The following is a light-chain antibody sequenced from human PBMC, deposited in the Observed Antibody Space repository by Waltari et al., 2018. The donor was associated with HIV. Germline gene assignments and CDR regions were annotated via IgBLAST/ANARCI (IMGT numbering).Light chain of an antibody. Sequence: QSVLTQPPSASGTPGQRVTISCSGSSSNIENDNVYWYQQLTGAAPRLLIYKDTRRPSGVPDRFPGSKSGTSASLAISGLRSEDEADYYCVGWDSRLSGYVFGSGTKVTVL. J-gene: IGLJ1*01. CDR3: VGWDSRLSGYV. V-gene: IGLV1-47*01. CDR2: KDT. CDR1: SSNIENDN.